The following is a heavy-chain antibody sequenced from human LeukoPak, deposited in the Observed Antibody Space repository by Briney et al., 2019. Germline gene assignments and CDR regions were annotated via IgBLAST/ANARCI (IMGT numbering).Heavy chain of an antibody. J-gene: IGHJ6*03. CDR2: IYYSGTT. D-gene: IGHD3-3*01. CDR3: ARQISDYYYYYIDV. CDR1: GGSISSSHYY. V-gene: IGHV4-39*01. Sequence: SETLSLTCTVSGGSISSSHYYWGWIRQPPGKGLEWLGTIYYSGTTYYNPSFESRVTMSEDTSKNQFSLTLRSVTATDTAVYYCARQISDYYYYYIDVWGKGTTVTVSS.